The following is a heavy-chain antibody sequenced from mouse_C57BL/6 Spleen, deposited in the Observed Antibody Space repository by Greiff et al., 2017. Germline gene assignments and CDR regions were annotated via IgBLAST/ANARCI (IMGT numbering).Heavy chain of an antibody. CDR1: GFTFSSYG. CDR2: ISSGGSYT. CDR3: ANLYYGSTPFAY. D-gene: IGHD1-1*01. V-gene: IGHV5-6*01. J-gene: IGHJ3*01. Sequence: EVMLVESGGDLVKPGGSLKLSCAASGFTFSSYGMSWVRQTPDKRLEWVATISSGGSYTYYPDRVKGRFTISRDNAKNTLYLQMSSLKSEDTAMYYCANLYYGSTPFAYWGQGTLVTVSA.